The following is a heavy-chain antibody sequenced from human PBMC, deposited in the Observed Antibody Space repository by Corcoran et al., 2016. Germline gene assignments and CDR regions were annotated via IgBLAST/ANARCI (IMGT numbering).Heavy chain of an antibody. CDR2: IKSKTDGGTT. V-gene: IGHV3-15*01. D-gene: IGHD3-22*01. CDR1: GFTFSNAW. CDR3: TTDRIYYDSSGYYDAFDI. J-gene: IGHJ3*02. Sequence: EVQLVESGGGLVKPGGSLRLSCAASGFTFSNAWMSWVRQAPGKGLEWVGRIKSKTDGGTTDYAAPVKGRFTISRDDSKNTLYLQMNSLKTEDTAVYYCTTDRIYYDSSGYYDAFDIWGQGTMFTVSS.